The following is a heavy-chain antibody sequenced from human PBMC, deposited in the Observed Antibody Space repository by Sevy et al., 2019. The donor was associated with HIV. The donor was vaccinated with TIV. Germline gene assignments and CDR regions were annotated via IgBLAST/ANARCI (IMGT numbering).Heavy chain of an antibody. V-gene: IGHV1-69*13. CDR3: ARIPRAAALPDMFD. CDR1: GGTFSSYA. CDR2: IIPIFGTA. Sequence: ASVKVSCKASGGTFSSYAISWVRQAPGQGLEWMGGIIPIFGTANYAQKFQGRVTITADESTSTAYMELSSLRAEDTAVYYCARIPRAAALPDMFDWGQGTLVTVSS. D-gene: IGHD6-13*01. J-gene: IGHJ4*02.